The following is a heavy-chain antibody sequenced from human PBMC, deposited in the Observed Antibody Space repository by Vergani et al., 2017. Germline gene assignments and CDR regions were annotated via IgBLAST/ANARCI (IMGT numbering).Heavy chain of an antibody. CDR1: GFSFSSYS. D-gene: IGHD3-22*01. J-gene: IGHJ3*02. V-gene: IGHV3-21*01. Sequence: EVQLVESGGGLVKPGGSLRLSCAASGFSFSSYSLNWVRQAPGKGLEWVSSISSSTSYIYYADSVKGRVTISRNNAKNSLYLQMNSLRDEDTAVYYCARLLYYYDSSGPLSDAFDIWGQGTRVTGTS. CDR3: ARLLYYYDSSGPLSDAFDI. CDR2: ISSSTSYI.